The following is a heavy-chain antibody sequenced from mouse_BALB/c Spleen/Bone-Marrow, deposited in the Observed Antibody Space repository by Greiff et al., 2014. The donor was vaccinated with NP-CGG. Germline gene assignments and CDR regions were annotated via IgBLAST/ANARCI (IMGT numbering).Heavy chain of an antibody. CDR2: IYPGNSDT. J-gene: IGHJ1*01. Sequence: EVKLMESGTVLARPGASVKMSCKASGYSFTNYWLHWVKQRPGQGLEWIGAIYPGNSDTSYNQKFKGKAKLTAVTSASAAYMELDSLRNKDYAVEYCARFGSSNDWYFDVWGAGTTVTVSS. D-gene: IGHD1-1*01. V-gene: IGHV1-5*01. CDR1: GYSFTNYW. CDR3: ARFGSSNDWYFDV.